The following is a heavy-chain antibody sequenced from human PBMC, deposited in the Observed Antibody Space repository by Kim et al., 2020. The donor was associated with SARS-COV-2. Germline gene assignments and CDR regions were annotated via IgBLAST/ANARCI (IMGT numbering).Heavy chain of an antibody. CDR2: ISGDGGST. D-gene: IGHD5-12*01. CDR1: GFTFDDYA. V-gene: IGHV3-43*02. CDR3: AKDLNLEMATIGGFDY. J-gene: IGHJ4*02. Sequence: GGSLRLSCAASGFTFDDYAMHWVRQAPGKGLECVSLISGDGGSTYYADSVKGRFTISRDNSKNSLYLQMNSLRTEDTALYYCAKDLNLEMATIGGFDYWGQGTLVTVSS.